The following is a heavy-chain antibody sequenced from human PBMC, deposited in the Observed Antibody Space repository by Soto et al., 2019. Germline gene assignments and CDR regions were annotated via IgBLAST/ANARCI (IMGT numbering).Heavy chain of an antibody. D-gene: IGHD1-26*01. V-gene: IGHV4-59*08. CDR1: GGSISSYY. Sequence: SETLSLTCTVSGGSISSYYWSWIRQPPGKGLEWIGYIYYSGSTNYNPSLKSRVTISVDTSKNQFSLKLSSVTAADTAVYYCARWSLPPGGANKLGFDYWGQGTLVTVSS. J-gene: IGHJ4*02. CDR2: IYYSGST. CDR3: ARWSLPPGGANKLGFDY.